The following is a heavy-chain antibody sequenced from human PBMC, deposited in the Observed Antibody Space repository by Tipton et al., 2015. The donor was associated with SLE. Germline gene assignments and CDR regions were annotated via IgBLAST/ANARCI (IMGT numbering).Heavy chain of an antibody. Sequence: VQLVQSGGGLVQPGGSLRLSCAASGFTVSSNYMSWVRQAPGKGLEWVSVIYSDGSTYYADSVKGRFTISRHNSKNTLYLQMNSLRAEDAAVYYCARDYNGAFDIWGQGTMVTVSS. CDR3: ARDYNGAFDI. J-gene: IGHJ3*02. V-gene: IGHV3-53*04. CDR1: GFTVSSNY. D-gene: IGHD1-14*01. CDR2: IYSDGST.